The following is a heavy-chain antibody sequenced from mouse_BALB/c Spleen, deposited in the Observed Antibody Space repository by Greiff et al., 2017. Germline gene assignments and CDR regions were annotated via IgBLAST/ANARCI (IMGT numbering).Heavy chain of an antibody. Sequence: EVKLLESGGGLVQPGGSLKLSCAASGFDFSRYWMSWVRQAPGKGLEWIGEINPDSSTINYTPSLKDKFIISRDNAKNTLYLQMSKVRSEDTALYYCARLHYYYGSRGYAMDYWGQGTSVTVSS. CDR2: INPDSSTI. V-gene: IGHV4-1*02. CDR1: GFDFSRYW. CDR3: ARLHYYYGSRGYAMDY. D-gene: IGHD1-1*01. J-gene: IGHJ4*01.